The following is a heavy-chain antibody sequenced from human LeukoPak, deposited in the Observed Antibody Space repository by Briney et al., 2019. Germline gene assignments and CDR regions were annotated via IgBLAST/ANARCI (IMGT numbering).Heavy chain of an antibody. CDR1: GYTFTYHY. J-gene: IGHJ4*02. CDR2: INPSNGNT. CDR3: ARESDSGKDFDC. Sequence: ASVKVPCKASGYTFTYHYIHLVRQVPGQGLEWMGIINPSNGNTNYAQKFQGRVTMTRDTSTSTVYMELNSLGSEDTAVYYCARESDSGKDFDCWGQGTLVTVSS. V-gene: IGHV1-46*01. D-gene: IGHD1-26*01.